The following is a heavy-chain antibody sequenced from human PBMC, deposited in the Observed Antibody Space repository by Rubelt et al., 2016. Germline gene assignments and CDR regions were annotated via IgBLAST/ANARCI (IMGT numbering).Heavy chain of an antibody. V-gene: IGHV3-21*01. CDR2: ISSSSSYI. CDR3: ATQKSAYYYYGMDA. Sequence: PGKGLEWVSSISSSSSYIYYADSVKGRFTISRDNAKNSLYLQMNSLRAEDTAVYYCATQKSAYYYYGMDAWGQGTTVTVSS. J-gene: IGHJ6*02. D-gene: IGHD4/OR15-4a*01.